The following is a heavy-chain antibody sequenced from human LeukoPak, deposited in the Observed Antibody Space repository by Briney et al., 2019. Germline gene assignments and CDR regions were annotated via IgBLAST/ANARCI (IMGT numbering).Heavy chain of an antibody. J-gene: IGHJ5*02. Sequence: GASVKVSCKASGYTFTTYAMNWVRQAPGQGLEWMGWMNPNSGNTGYAQKFQGRVTMTRNTSISTAYMELSSLRSEDTAVYYCARTSHIWFGQRRRAYNWFDPWGQGTLVTVSS. CDR1: GYTFTTYA. CDR3: ARTSHIWFGQRRRAYNWFDP. D-gene: IGHD3-10*01. CDR2: MNPNSGNT. V-gene: IGHV1-8*02.